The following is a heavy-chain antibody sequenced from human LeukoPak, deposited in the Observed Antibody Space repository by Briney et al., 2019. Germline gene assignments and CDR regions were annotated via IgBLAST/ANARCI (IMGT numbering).Heavy chain of an antibody. CDR3: ARVGGSGGYSTQTLDY. D-gene: IGHD3-10*01. J-gene: IGHJ4*02. V-gene: IGHV4-30-2*01. CDR2: IYHSGST. Sequence: SQTLSLTCAVSGGSINSGGYSWSWIRQPPGKGLEWIGYIYHSGSTYYNPSLKSRVTISIDRSKNQFSLKLSSVTAADTAVYYCARVGGSGGYSTQTLDYWGQGTLVTVSS. CDR1: GGSINSGGYS.